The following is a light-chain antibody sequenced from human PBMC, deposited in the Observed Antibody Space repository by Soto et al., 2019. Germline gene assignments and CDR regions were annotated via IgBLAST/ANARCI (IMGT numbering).Light chain of an antibody. J-gene: IGKJ4*01. CDR2: AAS. CDR3: QQCYSIPRT. V-gene: IGKV1-39*01. CDR1: QTISRL. Sequence: DIQMTQSPASLSASVGDGATIACRASQTISRLLSWYQQKTGQAPPSLIYAASSLKDGVPSRFSGSGSGTNFTLTISRLQPEDFATYYCQQCYSIPRTFGGGTKVDIK.